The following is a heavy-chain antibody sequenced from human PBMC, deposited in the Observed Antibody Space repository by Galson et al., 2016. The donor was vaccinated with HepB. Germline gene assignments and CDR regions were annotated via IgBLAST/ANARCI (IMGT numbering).Heavy chain of an antibody. CDR3: ARWAVGWLVPFDY. CDR1: GGSVSSGSHY. V-gene: IGHV4-61*01. CDR2: IDNSGST. D-gene: IGHD6-19*01. J-gene: IGHJ4*02. Sequence: SETLSLTCTVSGGSVSSGSHYWSWIRQPPGKGLEWIGYIDNSGSTNYNPSLKSRVTISVDTSKNQFSLKPNSVTAADTAVYYCARWAVGWLVPFDYWGQGSLVTVSS.